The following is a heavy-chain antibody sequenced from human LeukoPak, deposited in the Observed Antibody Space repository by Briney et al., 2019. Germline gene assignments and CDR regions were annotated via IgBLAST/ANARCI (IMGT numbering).Heavy chain of an antibody. V-gene: IGHV3-20*04. CDR1: GFTFDGYG. CDR2: INWNGGST. D-gene: IGHD3-22*01. J-gene: IGHJ4*02. Sequence: PGGSLRLSCAASGFTFDGYGMSWVRQAPGKGLEWVSGINWNGGSTGYADSVKGRFTISRDNAKNSLYLQMNSLRAEDTALYYCARDHSRASSGSFGYWGQGTLVTVSS. CDR3: ARDHSRASSGSFGY.